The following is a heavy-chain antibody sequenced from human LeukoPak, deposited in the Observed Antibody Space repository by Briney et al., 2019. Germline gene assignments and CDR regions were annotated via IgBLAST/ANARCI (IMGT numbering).Heavy chain of an antibody. D-gene: IGHD3-22*01. CDR2: IIPILGIA. V-gene: IGHV1-69*04. CDR1: GGTFSSYA. Sequence: SVKVSCKASGGTFSSYAISWVRQAPGQGLEWMGRIIPILGIANYAQKFQGRVTITADKSTSTAYMELSSLRSEDTAVYYCARAGLSSSGPLSLDYWGQGPLVTVSS. J-gene: IGHJ4*02. CDR3: ARAGLSSSGPLSLDY.